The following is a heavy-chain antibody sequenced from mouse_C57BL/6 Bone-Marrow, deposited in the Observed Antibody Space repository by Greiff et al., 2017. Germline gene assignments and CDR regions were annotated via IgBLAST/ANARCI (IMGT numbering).Heavy chain of an antibody. V-gene: IGHV5-6*01. D-gene: IGHD1-1*01. CDR2: ISSGGSYT. CDR1: GFTFSSYG. J-gene: IGHJ3*01. CDR3: ARHEPDYYGSSYGFAY. Sequence: EVKVVESGGDLVKPGGSLKLSCAASGFTFSSYGMSWVRQTPDKRLEWVATISSGGSYTYYPDSVKGRFTISRDNAKNTLYLQMSSLKSEDTAMYYCARHEPDYYGSSYGFAYWGQGTLVTVSA.